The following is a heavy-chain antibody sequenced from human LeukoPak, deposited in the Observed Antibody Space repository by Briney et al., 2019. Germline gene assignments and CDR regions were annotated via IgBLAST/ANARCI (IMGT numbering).Heavy chain of an antibody. CDR1: GFTFSNFG. CDR3: TRVTQSKYSSSRSTVGYYYYYMDV. CDR2: IRSKAYGGTT. D-gene: IGHD6-13*01. Sequence: GGSLRLSCAASGFTFSNFGMSWVRQAPGKGLEWVGFIRSKAYGGTTEYAASVKGRFTISRDDSKSIAYLQMNSLKTEDTAVYYCTRVTQSKYSSSRSTVGYYYYYMDVWGKGTTVTVSS. J-gene: IGHJ6*03. V-gene: IGHV3-49*04.